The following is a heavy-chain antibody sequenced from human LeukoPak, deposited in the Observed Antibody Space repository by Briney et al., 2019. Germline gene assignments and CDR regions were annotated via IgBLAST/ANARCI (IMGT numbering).Heavy chain of an antibody. D-gene: IGHD2-15*01. V-gene: IGHV3-48*01. CDR1: GFTFSSSS. J-gene: IGHJ4*02. CDR2: ISTSGGTI. CDR3: VCSYFDY. Sequence: GGSLRLSCAASGFTFSSSSMNWVRQAPEKGLEWVSYISTSGGTIYYADSVKGRFTISRDNAKNSLYLQMDSLRAEDTAVYYCVCSYFDYWGQGTLVTVSS.